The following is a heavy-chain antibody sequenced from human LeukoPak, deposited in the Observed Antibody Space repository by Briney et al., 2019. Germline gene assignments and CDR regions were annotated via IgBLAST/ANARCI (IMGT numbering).Heavy chain of an antibody. CDR2: IHADGGRT. Sequence: GGSLRLSCAASGFAFADYAMHWVRQIPGKGLECVAHIHADGGRTFYADSVKGRFTVFRDNAKNSLFLQMDSLTSDDTAFYYCSTRAFYRGLDVWGQGATVIVSS. V-gene: IGHV3-43*02. J-gene: IGHJ6*02. CDR3: STRAFYRGLDV. CDR1: GFAFADYA. D-gene: IGHD2/OR15-2a*01.